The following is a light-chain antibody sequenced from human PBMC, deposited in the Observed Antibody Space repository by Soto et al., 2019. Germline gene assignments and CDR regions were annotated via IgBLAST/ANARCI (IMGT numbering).Light chain of an antibody. J-gene: IGLJ2*01. CDR3: CAYAGSSSHVR. CDR2: EGS. V-gene: IGLV2-23*01. CDR1: SSDVGSYNL. Sequence: QSALTQPASVSGSPGQSITISCTGTSSDVGSYNLVSWYQQHPGKAPKLMIYEGSKRPSGVSSRFSGSKSGNTASLTISGLQAEDEADYCCCAYAGSSSHVRFGGGTNLTVL.